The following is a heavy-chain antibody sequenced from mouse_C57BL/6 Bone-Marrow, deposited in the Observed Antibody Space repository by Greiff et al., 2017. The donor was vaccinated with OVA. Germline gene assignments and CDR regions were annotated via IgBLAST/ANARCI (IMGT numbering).Heavy chain of an antibody. V-gene: IGHV5-12*01. D-gene: IGHD1-2*01. CDR3: ARGISPGFAY. CDR1: GFTFSDYY. J-gene: IGHJ3*01. Sequence: EVKLVESGGGLVQPGGSLKLSCAASGFTFSDYYMYWVRQTPEKRLEWVAYISNGGGSTYYPDTVKGRFTISRDNAKNTLYLQMSRLKSEDTAMDDCARGISPGFAYWGQGTLVTVSA. CDR2: ISNGGGST.